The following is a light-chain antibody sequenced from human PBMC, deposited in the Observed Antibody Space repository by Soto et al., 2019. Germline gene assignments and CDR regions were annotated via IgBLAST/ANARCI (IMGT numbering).Light chain of an antibody. CDR2: DVS. CDR3: SSYTSTSTPTWV. J-gene: IGLJ3*02. Sequence: QSVLTQPASVSGSPGQSITISCTGTSSDVGGYNYVSWYQQHPGKAPKLMIYDVSNRPSGVSNRFSGSKSGNTASLTISGLQAEDEDEYYYSSYTSTSTPTWVFGGGTKLTVL. CDR1: SSDVGGYNY. V-gene: IGLV2-14*01.